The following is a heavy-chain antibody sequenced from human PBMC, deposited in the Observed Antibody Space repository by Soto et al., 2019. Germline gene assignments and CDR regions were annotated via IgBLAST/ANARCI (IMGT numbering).Heavy chain of an antibody. Sequence: PGETLRLSCAASGFNFTSHDMHSLLQEPREGLEGGALISLDSSNNYYSASMKGRFTISRDNSKNTLFLQMHTLRPADPAVYYFATDGASAALGYYDDMDVFGQGATVTVSS. D-gene: IGHD6-13*01. J-gene: IGHJ6*02. CDR1: GFNFTSHD. CDR2: ISLDSSNN. CDR3: ATDGASAALGYYDDMDV. V-gene: IGHV3-30-3*01.